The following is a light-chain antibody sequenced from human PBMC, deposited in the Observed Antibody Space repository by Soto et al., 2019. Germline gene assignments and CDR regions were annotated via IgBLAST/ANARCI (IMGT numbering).Light chain of an antibody. J-gene: IGLJ2*01. CDR3: TSYTTNKTPL. CDR2: DVS. Sequence: QSALTQPASVSGSPGQSITISCTGTSSDVGGYNYVSWYQQHPGNAPKLMIYDVSSRPSGVSNRFSGSKSGNTASLTISGLLSEDEADYYCTSYTTNKTPLFGGGTKVTVL. V-gene: IGLV2-14*03. CDR1: SSDVGGYNY.